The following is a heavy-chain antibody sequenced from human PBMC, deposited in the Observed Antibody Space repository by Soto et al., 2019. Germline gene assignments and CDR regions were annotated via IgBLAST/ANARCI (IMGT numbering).Heavy chain of an antibody. D-gene: IGHD6-19*01. V-gene: IGHV3-15*07. Sequence: GGSLRLSCSASGFSFTNAWISWVRQAPGKGLEWVGHIKGRIDGEATDYAAPVKGRVTFSRDYSRNAVYLQVNSLRTDDTAVYYCAADIPSQGSGEFDFWGQGTQVTAPQ. J-gene: IGHJ4*02. CDR1: GFSFTNAW. CDR3: AADIPSQGSGEFDF. CDR2: IKGRIDGEAT.